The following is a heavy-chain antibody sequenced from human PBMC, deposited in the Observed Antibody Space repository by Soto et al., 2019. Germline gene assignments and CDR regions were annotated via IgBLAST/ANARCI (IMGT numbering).Heavy chain of an antibody. D-gene: IGHD4-17*01. Sequence: QVQLVESGGGVVQPGRSLTLSCAASGFTFSSYGMHWVRQAPGKGPEWVAVISYHGINKYYADFVRGRFTISRDNTRNTLFLQMNSLRAEDTAVYYCAKYTDYGEHRDWLDPWGQGTQVIVSS. J-gene: IGHJ5*02. CDR1: GFTFSSYG. V-gene: IGHV3-30*18. CDR2: ISYHGINK. CDR3: AKYTDYGEHRDWLDP.